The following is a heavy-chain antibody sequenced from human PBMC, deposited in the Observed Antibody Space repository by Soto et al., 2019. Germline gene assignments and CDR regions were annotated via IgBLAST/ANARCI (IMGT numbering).Heavy chain of an antibody. CDR3: ARDGSGYYYGEVAFDI. J-gene: IGHJ4*02. CDR2: IWYDGSNK. V-gene: IGHV3-33*01. CDR1: GFTFSSYG. D-gene: IGHD3-22*01. Sequence: GGSLRLSCAASGFTFSSYGMHWVRQAPGKGLEWVAVIWYDGSNKYYADSVKGRFTISRDNSKNTLYLQMNSLRAEDTAVFYSARDGSGYYYGEVAFDIWGQGTLVTVSS.